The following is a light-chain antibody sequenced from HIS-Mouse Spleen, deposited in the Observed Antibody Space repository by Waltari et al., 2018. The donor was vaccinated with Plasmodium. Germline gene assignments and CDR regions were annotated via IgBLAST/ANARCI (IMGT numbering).Light chain of an antibody. V-gene: IGKV1-39*01. CDR3: LQHNSYPPT. Sequence: DIQMTQSQSSLSASVGDRVTIPAGGSQSISSYLNWSQQKPGNTPNLLIYDASSLESGVPARFSGSGSGTDFTLTISSLQPEDFATYYCLQHNSYPPTFGGGTKVEIK. CDR2: DAS. CDR1: QSISSY. J-gene: IGKJ4*01.